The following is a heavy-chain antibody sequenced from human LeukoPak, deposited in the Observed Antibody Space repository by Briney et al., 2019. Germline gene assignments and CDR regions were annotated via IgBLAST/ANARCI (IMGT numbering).Heavy chain of an antibody. Sequence: SDSVVRGGSVDLGWLRNLPGKGLEWIGYIYYSGSTNYNPSLKSRVTISVDTSKNQFSLKLSSVTAADTAVYYCARDYGDYGQDYYYYYGMNVWGKVTTVTVSS. CDR2: IYYSGST. V-gene: IGHV4-61*01. D-gene: IGHD4-17*01. CDR1: DSVVRGGSVD. J-gene: IGHJ6*04. CDR3: ARDYGDYGQDYYYYYGMNV.